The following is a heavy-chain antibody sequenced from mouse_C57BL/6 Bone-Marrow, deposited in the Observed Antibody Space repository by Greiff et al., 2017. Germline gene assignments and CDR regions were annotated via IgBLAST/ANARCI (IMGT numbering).Heavy chain of an antibody. CDR2: INPSTGGT. V-gene: IGHV1-42*01. CDR1: GYSFTGYY. Sequence: VQLKQSGPELVKPGASVKISCKASGYSFTGYYMNWVKQSPEKSLEWIGEINPSTGGTTYNQKFKAKATLTVDKSSSTAYMQLKSLTSVNSAVYYGARAPYGYDGAWFDYWGQGTLVTVSA. D-gene: IGHD2-2*01. J-gene: IGHJ3*01. CDR3: ARAPYGYDGAWFDY.